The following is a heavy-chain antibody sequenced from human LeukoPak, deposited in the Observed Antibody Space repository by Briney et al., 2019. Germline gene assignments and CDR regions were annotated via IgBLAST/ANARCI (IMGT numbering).Heavy chain of an antibody. J-gene: IGHJ6*04. V-gene: IGHV3-48*04. CDR3: AELGITMIGGV. CDR2: ISSSGSTI. CDR1: GFTFSSYG. Sequence: GGSLRLSCAASGFTFSSYGMSWVRQAPGKGLEWVSYISSSGSTIYYADFVKGRFTISRDNAKNSLYLQMNSLRAEDTAVYYCAELGITMIGGVWGKGTTVTISS. D-gene: IGHD3-10*02.